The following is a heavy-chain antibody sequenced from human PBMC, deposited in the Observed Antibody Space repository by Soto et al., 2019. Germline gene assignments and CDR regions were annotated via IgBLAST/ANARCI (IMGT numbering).Heavy chain of an antibody. CDR3: AKGPSAGYGTSWFDY. CDR2: IKADGSEK. D-gene: IGHD6-13*01. V-gene: IGHV3-7*01. J-gene: IGHJ4*02. Sequence: PGGSLRLTCTSSGVPFSTYWMVLVRQAPGKGLEWVASIKADGSEKFYADSVKGRFTISRDNTEKSLYVQMDSLSAEDTAVYDCAKGPSAGYGTSWFDYWGQGNLVTVS. CDR1: GVPFSTYW.